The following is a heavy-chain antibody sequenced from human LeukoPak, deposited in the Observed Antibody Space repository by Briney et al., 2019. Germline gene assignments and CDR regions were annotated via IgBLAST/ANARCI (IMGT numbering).Heavy chain of an antibody. CDR1: GFTFSSYS. D-gene: IGHD3-10*01. CDR2: ISSSSSYI. V-gene: IGHV3-21*01. Sequence: GGSLRLSCAASGFTFSSYSMNWVRQAPGKGLEWVSSISSSSSYIYYADSVKGRFTISRDNAKNSLYLQMNSLRAEDTAVYYCARSSQHYYGSGSYYNYDAFDIWGQGTMVTVSS. J-gene: IGHJ3*02. CDR3: ARSSQHYYGSGSYYNYDAFDI.